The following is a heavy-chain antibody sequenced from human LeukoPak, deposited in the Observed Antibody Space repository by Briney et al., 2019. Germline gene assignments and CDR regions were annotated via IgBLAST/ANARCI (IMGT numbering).Heavy chain of an antibody. J-gene: IGHJ6*03. Sequence: ASVKVSCKASGYTFTSYYMHWVRQAPGQGLEWMGIINPSGGSTSYAQKFQGRVTMTRDTSTSTVYMELSSLRSEDTAVYYCARAAPSAAGRALHYYYMDVWGKGTTVTISS. CDR3: ARAAPSAAGRALHYYYMDV. CDR1: GYTFTSYY. D-gene: IGHD6-13*01. V-gene: IGHV1-46*01. CDR2: INPSGGST.